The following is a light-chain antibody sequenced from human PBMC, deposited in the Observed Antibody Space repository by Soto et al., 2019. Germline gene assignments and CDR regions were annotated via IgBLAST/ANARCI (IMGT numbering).Light chain of an antibody. V-gene: IGLV2-14*01. Sequence: QSALTQPASVSGSPGQSITISCTGTSSDVGGYKYVSWYQQHPGKAPKLMIYDVSNRPSGVSERFSGSKSGNTASLTISGLQSEDEADYYCDSYTSSSSYVFGTGTKLTVL. J-gene: IGLJ1*01. CDR1: SSDVGGYKY. CDR2: DVS. CDR3: DSYTSSSSYV.